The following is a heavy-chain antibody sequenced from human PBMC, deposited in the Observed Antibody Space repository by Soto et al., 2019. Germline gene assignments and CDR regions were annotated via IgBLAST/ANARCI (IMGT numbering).Heavy chain of an antibody. V-gene: IGHV4-30-2*01. CDR3: ARGIQLWSQYHLDH. Sequence: SETLSLSCAVSGGSISSGGYSWGWIRQPPGKGLEWIGCIYHSGSTYYNPSLKSRVTISVDSSKNQFSLKLRSVTAADTARYYCARGIQLWSQYHLDHWGQGTLVHVS. CDR2: IYHSGST. D-gene: IGHD5-18*01. CDR1: GGSISSGGYS. J-gene: IGHJ4*02.